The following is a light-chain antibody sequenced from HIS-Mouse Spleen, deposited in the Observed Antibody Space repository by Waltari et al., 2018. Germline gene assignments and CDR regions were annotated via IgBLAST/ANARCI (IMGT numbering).Light chain of an antibody. V-gene: IGLV2-11*01. J-gene: IGLJ3*02. CDR2: DVS. CDR3: CSYAGSPWV. CDR1: SSGVGCSYY. Sequence: QSALTQPRSVSGSPGRSVPISCPGTSSGVGCSYYVPWYQQHPGKAPKLMIYDVSKRPSGVPDRFSGSKSGNTASLTISGLQAEDEADYYCCSYAGSPWVFGGGTKLTVI.